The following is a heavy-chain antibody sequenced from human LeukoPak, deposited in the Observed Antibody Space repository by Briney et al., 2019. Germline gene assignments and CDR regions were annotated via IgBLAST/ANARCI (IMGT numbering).Heavy chain of an antibody. CDR3: ASRFWSGYLFDY. CDR1: GGSISSGDYY. D-gene: IGHD3-3*01. Sequence: ASETLSLTCTVSGGSISSGDYYWSWIRQPPGKGLEGIGYIYYSGSTYYNPSLKSRVTISVDTSKNQFSLKLSSVTAADTAVYYCASRFWSGYLFDYWGQGTLVTVSS. CDR2: IYYSGST. V-gene: IGHV4-30-4*08. J-gene: IGHJ4*02.